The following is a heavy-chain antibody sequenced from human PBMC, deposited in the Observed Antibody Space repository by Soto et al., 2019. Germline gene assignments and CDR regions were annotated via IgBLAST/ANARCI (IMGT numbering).Heavy chain of an antibody. CDR3: ATGHGDSWKQLWFYAFDI. J-gene: IGHJ3*02. Sequence: SETLSLTCTVSGGSISSSYWSWIRQPPGKGLEWIGYIYYSGSTNYTPSLKSRVTISVDTSKNQFSLKLNSVTAADTAVYYCATGHGDSWKQLWFYAFDILRQGTMVAVSS. V-gene: IGHV4-59*01. CDR2: IYYSGST. CDR1: GGSISSSY. D-gene: IGHD5-18*01.